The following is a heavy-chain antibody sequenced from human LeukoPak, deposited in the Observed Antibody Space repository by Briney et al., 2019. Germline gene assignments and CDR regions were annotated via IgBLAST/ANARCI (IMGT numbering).Heavy chain of an antibody. CDR3: VRESLTPIAADGADPFDI. D-gene: IGHD6-13*01. V-gene: IGHV4-38-2*02. CDR1: GYSISSGYY. J-gene: IGHJ3*02. Sequence: PSETLSLTCTVTGYSISSGYYWGWIRQPPGKGLEWIGSIYHSGSTYYNPSLKSRVTISVDTSKNQFSLKLSSVTAADTAVYYCVRESLTPIAADGADPFDIWGQGTMVTVSS. CDR2: IYHSGST.